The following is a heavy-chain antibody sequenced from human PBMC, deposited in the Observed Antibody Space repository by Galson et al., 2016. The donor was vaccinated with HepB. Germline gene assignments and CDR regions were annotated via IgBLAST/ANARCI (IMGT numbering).Heavy chain of an antibody. CDR3: STNLGYCSGGSCYLSGGMDV. CDR2: IIPIFGAA. V-gene: IGHV1-69*13. J-gene: IGHJ6*02. CDR1: GGTFSSYA. D-gene: IGHD2-15*01. Sequence: SVKVSCKASGGTFSSYAISWVRQAPGQGLERMGGIIPIFGAANYAQKFQGRVTITADESTSTAYMELSSLRSEDTAVYYCSTNLGYCSGGSCYLSGGMDVWGQGTTVTVSS.